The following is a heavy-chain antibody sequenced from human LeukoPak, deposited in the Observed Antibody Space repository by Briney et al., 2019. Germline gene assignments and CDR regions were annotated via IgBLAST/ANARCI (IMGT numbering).Heavy chain of an antibody. J-gene: IGHJ4*02. CDR2: ITTYNGNT. CDR1: GYTFRDFG. Sequence: ASVKVSCKASGYTFRDFGISWVRQAPGQGLEWMGWITTYNGNTNYIQKLQGRVTMTTDTSTSTAYMELRSLRSDDTAVYYCAREYGRSTWIQLWPPRNFFDYWGQGTLVTVSS. D-gene: IGHD5-18*01. CDR3: AREYGRSTWIQLWPPRNFFDY. V-gene: IGHV1-18*01.